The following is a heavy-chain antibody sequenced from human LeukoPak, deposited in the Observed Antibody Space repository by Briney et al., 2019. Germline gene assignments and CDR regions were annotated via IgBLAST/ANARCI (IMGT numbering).Heavy chain of an antibody. Sequence: PGGSLRLSCAISGFTFSNYAMSWVRQAPGKGLEWVAAISRTGITTYYADSVRGRFIISRDSSKNTLFLQLNSLRVEDTALYYCAKDEWELIFDLWGQGTLVAVSS. J-gene: IGHJ4*02. CDR2: ISRTGITT. CDR3: AKDEWELIFDL. D-gene: IGHD1-26*01. CDR1: GFTFSNYA. V-gene: IGHV3-23*01.